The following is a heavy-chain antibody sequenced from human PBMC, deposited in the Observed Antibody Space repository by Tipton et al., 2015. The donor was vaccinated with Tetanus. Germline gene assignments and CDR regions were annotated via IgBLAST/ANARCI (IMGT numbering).Heavy chain of an antibody. CDR2: FIPALSKA. J-gene: IGHJ1*01. D-gene: IGHD4/OR15-4a*01. V-gene: IGHV1-69*09. CDR3: ARGAYGESLSL. Sequence: QVQLVQSGAEVKKPGSSVKVSCKASGGTFSTYAINWVRQAPGQGLEWMGTFIPALSKAEYAHKFQGRITITADKSTSTVDMEISSLTNEEAAVYYCARGAYGESLSLWGQGSLVTVSS. CDR1: GGTFSTYA.